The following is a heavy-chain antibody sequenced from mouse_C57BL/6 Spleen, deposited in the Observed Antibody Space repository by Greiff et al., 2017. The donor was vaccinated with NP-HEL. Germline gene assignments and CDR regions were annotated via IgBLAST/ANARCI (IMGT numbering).Heavy chain of an antibody. CDR1: GYTFTSYW. V-gene: IGHV1-55*01. CDR2: IYPGSGST. CDR3: ARSRQLRLYYFDY. J-gene: IGHJ2*01. Sequence: VQLQQPGAELVKPGASVKMSCKASGYTFTSYWITWVKQRPGQGLEWIGDIYPGSGSTNYNEKFKSKATLTVETSSSTAYMQLSSLTSEDSAVYFCARSRQLRLYYFDYWGQGTTLTVSS. D-gene: IGHD3-2*02.